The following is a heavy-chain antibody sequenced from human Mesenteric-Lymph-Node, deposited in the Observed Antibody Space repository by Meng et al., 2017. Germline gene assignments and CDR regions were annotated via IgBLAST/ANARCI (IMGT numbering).Heavy chain of an antibody. CDR3: ARDWMVRGKPYYGMDV. CDR2: IKQDGSEK. J-gene: IGHJ6*02. Sequence: GESLKISCAASGFTFSSYWMSWVRQAPGKGLEWVANIKQDGSEKYYADSVKGRFTISRDNAKNSLYLQMNSLRAEDTAVYYCARDWMVRGKPYYGMDVWGQGTTVTVSS. V-gene: IGHV3-7*01. D-gene: IGHD3-10*01. CDR1: GFTFSSYW.